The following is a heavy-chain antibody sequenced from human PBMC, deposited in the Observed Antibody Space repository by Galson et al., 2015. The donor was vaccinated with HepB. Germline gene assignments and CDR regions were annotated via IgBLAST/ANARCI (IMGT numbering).Heavy chain of an antibody. V-gene: IGHV1-69*13. Sequence: SVKVSCKASGGTFSNYGLHWVRQAPGQGLEWVGGIIPRFRTANYAQRFQGRVTITADESTSTSDLELRNLRSEDTAIYYCARLYHDFWSGYVGYFQHWGPGTLVTVFS. D-gene: IGHD3-3*01. CDR3: ARLYHDFWSGYVGYFQH. CDR1: GGTFSNYG. CDR2: IIPRFRTA. J-gene: IGHJ1*01.